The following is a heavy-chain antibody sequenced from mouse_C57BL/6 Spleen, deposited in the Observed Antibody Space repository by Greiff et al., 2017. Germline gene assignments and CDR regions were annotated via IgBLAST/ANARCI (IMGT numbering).Heavy chain of an antibody. D-gene: IGHD3-2*02. CDR3: ASGETAQARAMDY. CDR1: GYSITSGYY. J-gene: IGHJ4*01. CDR2: ISYDGSN. Sequence: EVQLVESGPGLVKPSQSLSLTCSVTGYSITSGYYWNWIRQFPGNKLEWMGYISYDGSNNYNPSLKNRISITRDTSKNQFFLKLNSVTTEDTATYYCASGETAQARAMDYWGQGTSVTVSS. V-gene: IGHV3-6*01.